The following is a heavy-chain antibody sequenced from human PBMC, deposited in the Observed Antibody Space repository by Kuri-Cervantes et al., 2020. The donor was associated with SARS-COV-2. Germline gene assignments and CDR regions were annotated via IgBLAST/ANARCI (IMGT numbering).Heavy chain of an antibody. J-gene: IGHJ6*02. CDR3: ARGTVGAPGGGMDV. D-gene: IGHD1-26*01. V-gene: IGHV4-61*02. Sequence: LRLSCTVSGGSISSGSYYWGWIRQPAGKGLEWIGRIYTSGSTNYNPSLKSRVTISVDTSKNQFSLKLSSVTAADTAVYYCARGTVGAPGGGMDVWGQGTTVTVSS. CDR1: GGSISSGSYY. CDR2: IYTSGST.